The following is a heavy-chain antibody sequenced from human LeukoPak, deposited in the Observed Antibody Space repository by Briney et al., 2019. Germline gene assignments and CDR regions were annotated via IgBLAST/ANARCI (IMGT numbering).Heavy chain of an antibody. CDR3: ARARIDY. D-gene: IGHD1-14*01. Sequence: GGSLRLSCAASGFTFSNYWMTWVRQAPGKGLEWVANIKEDGSEKYCVDSVKGRFTISRDNAKNSLYLQMNTLRAEDTAVYYCARARIDYWGQGTLITVSS. CDR1: GFTFSNYW. CDR2: IKEDGSEK. J-gene: IGHJ4*02. V-gene: IGHV3-7*05.